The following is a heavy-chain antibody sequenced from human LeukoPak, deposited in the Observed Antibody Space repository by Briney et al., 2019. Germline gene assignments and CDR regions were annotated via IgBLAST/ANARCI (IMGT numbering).Heavy chain of an antibody. CDR2: ISYDGSNK. Sequence: GGSLRLSCAASGFTFSDYAIHWVRQAPGKGLEWVAVISYDGSNKYYADSVKGRFTISRDNSKNTLYLQMNSLRAEDTAVYYCARDSYYYYYGMDVWGQGTTVTVSS. V-gene: IGHV3-30-3*01. CDR3: ARDSYYYYYGMDV. CDR1: GFTFSDYA. J-gene: IGHJ6*02.